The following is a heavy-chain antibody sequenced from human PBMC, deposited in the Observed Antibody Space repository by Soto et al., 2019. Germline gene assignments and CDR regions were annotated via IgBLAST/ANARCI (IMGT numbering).Heavy chain of an antibody. CDR3: ARGGATGYLDS. CDR2: VYYNGNT. Sequence: QVQLQGSGPGLVKPSETLSLRCSVSGGSISTYHWSWIRQPPGKRPEWIGNVYYNGNTNYNPSVKSRVSISVDTSKNEFFLRLSSVTAADTAVYYCARGGATGYLDSWGQGTRVIVSS. V-gene: IGHV4-59*01. D-gene: IGHD4-4*01. CDR1: GGSISTYH. J-gene: IGHJ4*02.